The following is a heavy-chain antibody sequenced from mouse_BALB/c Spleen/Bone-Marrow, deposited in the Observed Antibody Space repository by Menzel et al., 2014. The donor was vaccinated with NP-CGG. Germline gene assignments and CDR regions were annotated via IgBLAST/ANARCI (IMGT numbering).Heavy chain of an antibody. Sequence: QVQLLQSGPELVKPGASVKISCKASGYAFSSSWMNWVKQRPGQGLEWIGRIYPGDGDTNYNGKFKGKATLTADKSSSTAYMHLNNLTSVDSAVYFCARPCYDYENYWGQGTTLTVSS. CDR2: IYPGDGDT. V-gene: IGHV1-82*01. D-gene: IGHD2-4*01. J-gene: IGHJ2*01. CDR1: GYAFSSSW. CDR3: ARPCYDYENY.